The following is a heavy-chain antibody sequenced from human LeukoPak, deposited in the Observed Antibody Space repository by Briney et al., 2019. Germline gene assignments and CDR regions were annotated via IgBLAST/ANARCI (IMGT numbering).Heavy chain of an antibody. CDR1: GYSFTSYW. CDR3: ARRINTDNYDSSGYYYGTYYFDY. Sequence: GESLKICCKGSGYSFTSYWIGWVRQMPGKGLEWMGIIYPGDSDTRYSPSFQGQVTISADKSISTAYLQWSSLKASDTTMYYCARRINTDNYDSSGYYYGTYYFDYWGQGTLVTVSS. D-gene: IGHD3-22*01. J-gene: IGHJ4*02. CDR2: IYPGDSDT. V-gene: IGHV5-51*01.